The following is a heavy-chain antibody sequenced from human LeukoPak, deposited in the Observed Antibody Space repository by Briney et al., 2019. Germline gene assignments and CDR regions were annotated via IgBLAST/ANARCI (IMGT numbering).Heavy chain of an antibody. CDR1: GFTFTSSA. Sequence: GASVTVSCTASGFTFTSSAVQWVRQARGQRLEWIGWIVVGSGNTNYAQKFQERVTITRDMSTSTAYMELSSLRSEDTAVYYCARLYSSSWYGYAFDIWGQGTMVTVSS. CDR2: IVVGSGNT. V-gene: IGHV1-58*01. CDR3: ARLYSSSWYGYAFDI. D-gene: IGHD6-13*01. J-gene: IGHJ3*02.